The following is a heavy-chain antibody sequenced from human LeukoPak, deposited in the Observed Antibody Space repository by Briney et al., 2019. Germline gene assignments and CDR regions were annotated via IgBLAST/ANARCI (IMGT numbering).Heavy chain of an antibody. V-gene: IGHV3-21*01. CDR1: GFTFSSYS. CDR2: ISGSSSYI. CDR3: ARGGGYSYGYLSYYFDY. D-gene: IGHD5-18*01. J-gene: IGHJ4*02. Sequence: GGSLRLSCAASGFTFSSYSMNWVRQAPGKGLEWVSSISGSSSYIYYADSVKGRFTISRDNAKNSLYLQMNSLRAEDTAVYYCARGGGYSYGYLSYYFDYWGQGTLVTVSS.